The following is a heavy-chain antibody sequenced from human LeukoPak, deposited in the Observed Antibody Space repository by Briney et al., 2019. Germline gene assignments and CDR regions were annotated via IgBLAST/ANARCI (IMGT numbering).Heavy chain of an antibody. V-gene: IGHV4-59*08. CDR2: IYYSGST. Sequence: SETLSLTCTVSGGSISSYYWSWIRQPPGKGLEWIGYIYYSGSTNYNPSLKSRVTISVDTSKNQFSLKLSSVTAADTAVYYCARQQLVRRDAFDIWGQGTMVTVSS. CDR3: ARQQLVRRDAFDI. CDR1: GGSISSYY. J-gene: IGHJ3*02. D-gene: IGHD6-13*01.